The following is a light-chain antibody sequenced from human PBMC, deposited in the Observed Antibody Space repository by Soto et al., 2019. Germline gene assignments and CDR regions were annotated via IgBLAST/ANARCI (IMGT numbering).Light chain of an antibody. V-gene: IGKV3-20*01. Sequence: EIVLTQSPGTLSLSPGERATLSCRASQSVSSSYLAWYQQKPSQAPRLLISGASSRATGIPDRFSGSGSGTDFTLTISSLEPEDFAVYYCQQYGSSPPITFGQGTRLEIK. CDR2: GAS. CDR1: QSVSSSY. CDR3: QQYGSSPPIT. J-gene: IGKJ5*01.